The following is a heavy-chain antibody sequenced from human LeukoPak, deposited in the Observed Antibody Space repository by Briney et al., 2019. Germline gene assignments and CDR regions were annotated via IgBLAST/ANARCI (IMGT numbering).Heavy chain of an antibody. CDR3: ARDTAYSSDWAPCEF. CDR2: ITDSGGST. J-gene: IGHJ4*02. CDR1: GFTFSNYA. D-gene: IGHD6-19*01. V-gene: IGHV3-23*01. Sequence: VGSLRLSCAASGFTFSNYAMTWVRQAPGMGLGLEWVSTITDSGGSTYYADSVKGRFTISGDNSKNTLFLQMNSLRPEDTAVYYCARDTAYSSDWAPCEFWGQGIMVTVSS.